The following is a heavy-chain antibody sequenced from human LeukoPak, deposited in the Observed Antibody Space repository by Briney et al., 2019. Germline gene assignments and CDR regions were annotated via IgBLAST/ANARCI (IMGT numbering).Heavy chain of an antibody. D-gene: IGHD6-13*01. CDR2: ISGRDGYT. CDR3: AKGTIAAAGTDCDY. CDR1: GFMFSSNW. Sequence: GGSLRLSCAASGFMFSSNWMSWVRQAPGKGLEWVSAISGRDGYTYYADSVKGRFTISRDNSKDTLFLHMSSLRAEDTAVYYCAKGTIAAAGTDCDYWGQGTQVTVSS. J-gene: IGHJ4*02. V-gene: IGHV3-23*01.